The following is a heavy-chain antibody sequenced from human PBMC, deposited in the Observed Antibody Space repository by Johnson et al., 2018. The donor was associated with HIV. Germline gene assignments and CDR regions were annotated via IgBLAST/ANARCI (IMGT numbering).Heavy chain of an antibody. J-gene: IGHJ3*02. CDR3: ASWGILYDAFDI. CDR1: GFTFSTYG. Sequence: VQLVESGGGVVQPGRSLRLSCAAAGFTFSTYGMHWVRQAPGKGLEWVAVMWYDGSNKYYADSVKGRFTISRDNSKNTLYLQMNSLRAEDTAVYYCASWGILYDAFDIWGQGTMVTVSS. D-gene: IGHD2-8*01. V-gene: IGHV3-33*08. CDR2: MWYDGSNK.